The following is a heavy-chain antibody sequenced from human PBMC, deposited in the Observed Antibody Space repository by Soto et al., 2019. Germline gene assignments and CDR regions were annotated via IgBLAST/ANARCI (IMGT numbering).Heavy chain of an antibody. CDR2: IGVGRGNT. D-gene: IGHD3-3*01. CDR1: GFTFSNSA. Sequence: SVKVSCKTSGFTFSNSAVQWVRQARGQRLEWIGWIGVGRGNTNYLQNLQGRITITRDTATGTAYMELSGLRSEDTAVYYCARHNPASTVFGIVISLRYWSHGTLVTVSS. CDR3: ARHNPASTVFGIVISLRY. J-gene: IGHJ4*01. V-gene: IGHV1-58*01.